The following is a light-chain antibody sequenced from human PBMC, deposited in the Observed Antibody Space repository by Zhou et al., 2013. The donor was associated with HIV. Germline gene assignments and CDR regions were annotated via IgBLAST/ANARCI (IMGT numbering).Light chain of an antibody. CDR2: DAS. CDR1: QSVSSSY. CDR3: QQYDNRPYT. J-gene: IGKJ5*01. Sequence: EIVLTQSPGTLSLSPGERATLSCRASQSVSSSYLAWYQQKPGQAPRLLIYDASTRATGVPARFSGSGSGTEFTLTISSLQSDDFAVYYCQQYDNRPYTFGQGTRLETK. V-gene: IGKV3-15*01.